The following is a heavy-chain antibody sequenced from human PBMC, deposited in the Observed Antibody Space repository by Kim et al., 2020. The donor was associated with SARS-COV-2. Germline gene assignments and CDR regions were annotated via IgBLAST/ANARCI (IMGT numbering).Heavy chain of an antibody. D-gene: IGHD3-3*01. J-gene: IGHJ6*02. Sequence: SVKGRFTTSRDNAKNSRYLQINSLGAEDTAVYYCARDRDFWSGPYGMDVWGQGTTVTVSS. CDR3: ARDRDFWSGPYGMDV. V-gene: IGHV3-11*06.